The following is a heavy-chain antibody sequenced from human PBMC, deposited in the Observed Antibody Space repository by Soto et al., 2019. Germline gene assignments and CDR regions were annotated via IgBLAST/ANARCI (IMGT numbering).Heavy chain of an antibody. V-gene: IGHV3-23*01. CDR2: ISGSGGST. Sequence: EVQLLESGGGLVQPGGSLRLSCAASGFTFSSYAMSWVRQAPGKGLEWVSAISGSGGSTYYADSVKGRFTISRDNSKNALYLQMNSLRAEDTAVYYCAKGSSGWYERFDYWGQGALVTVSS. D-gene: IGHD6-19*01. CDR1: GFTFSSYA. J-gene: IGHJ4*02. CDR3: AKGSSGWYERFDY.